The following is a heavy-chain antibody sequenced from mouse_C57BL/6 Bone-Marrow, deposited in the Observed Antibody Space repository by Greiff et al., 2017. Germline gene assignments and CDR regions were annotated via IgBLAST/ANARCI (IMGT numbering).Heavy chain of an antibody. CDR2: IGSGGST. Sequence: VKLQESGPGLVQPSPTLSITCTVSGFSFTSYGVHWVRQSPGKGLEWLGVIGSGGSTDYNAAFITRLSISKDNSKSQVFFKMNSLQADDTAIYYCASLYYGSSYGYFDVGGTGTTVTVSS. CDR1: GFSFTSYG. CDR3: ASLYYGSSYGYFDV. J-gene: IGHJ1*03. V-gene: IGHV2-2*01. D-gene: IGHD1-1*01.